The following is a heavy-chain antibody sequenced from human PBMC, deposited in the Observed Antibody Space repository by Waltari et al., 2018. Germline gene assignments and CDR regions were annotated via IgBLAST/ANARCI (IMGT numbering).Heavy chain of an antibody. V-gene: IGHV1-69-2*01. J-gene: IGHJ4*02. D-gene: IGHD3-3*02. CDR1: GYTFSAVY. CDR2: VYPKKGET. Sequence: EVQLVQSGTEVKRPGASVKISCRASGYTFSAVYIHWVQQAPGKRPEWIGRVYPKKGETLYAEQFQDRVTIPADTSTDTTCRELTSLTSGDTAVYYCASPPTAHFSTYYFDYWGQGTLVTVSS. CDR3: ASPPTAHFSTYYFDY.